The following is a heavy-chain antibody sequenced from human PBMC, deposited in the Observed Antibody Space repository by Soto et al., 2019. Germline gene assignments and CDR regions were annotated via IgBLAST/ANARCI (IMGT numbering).Heavy chain of an antibody. CDR1: GFSFTSYS. V-gene: IGHV1-3*01. J-gene: IGHJ4*02. CDR2: INAGRGNT. Sequence: QGQLVQSGAEVKKPGASVKASCGPSGFSFTSYSFHWVRQAPAQGLQWMGWINAGRGNTKYSQQLQGEVTFTWDTSANAVYMELGRPTSEDAAVFYCARWIDTGYFDYWGQGTLVTVSA. D-gene: IGHD2-2*03. CDR3: ARWIDTGYFDY.